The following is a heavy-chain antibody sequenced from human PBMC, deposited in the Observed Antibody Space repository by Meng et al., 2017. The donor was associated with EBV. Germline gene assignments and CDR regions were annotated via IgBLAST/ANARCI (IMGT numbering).Heavy chain of an antibody. J-gene: IGHJ4*02. CDR1: CGSISNSYL. V-gene: IGHV4-4*02. CDR2: IYHSGST. D-gene: IGHD3-22*01. CDR3: ARRSLDYYDSSGFDY. Sequence: LLGAGPGLVRPSGSLSPTCGVACGSISNSYLLSWVRQPPGKGLEWIGEIYHSGSTNYNPSLKSRVTISVDKSKNQFSLKLSSVTAADTAVYYCARRSLDYYDSSGFDYWGQGTLVTVSS.